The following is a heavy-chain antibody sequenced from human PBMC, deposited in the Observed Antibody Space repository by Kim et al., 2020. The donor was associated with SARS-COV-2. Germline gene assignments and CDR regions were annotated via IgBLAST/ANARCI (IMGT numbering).Heavy chain of an antibody. Sequence: GGSLRLSCAASGFTFSSYAMSWVRQAPGKGLEWVSAISGSGGSTYYADSVKGRFTISRDNSKNTLYLQMNSLRAEDTAVYYCAKDLARGPYSSWSDGHYFDYWGQGTLVTVSS. CDR2: ISGSGGST. D-gene: IGHD6-6*01. J-gene: IGHJ4*02. CDR3: AKDLARGPYSSWSDGHYFDY. V-gene: IGHV3-23*01. CDR1: GFTFSSYA.